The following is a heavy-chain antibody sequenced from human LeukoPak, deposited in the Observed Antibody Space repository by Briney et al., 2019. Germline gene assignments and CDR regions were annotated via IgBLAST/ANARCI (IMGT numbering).Heavy chain of an antibody. D-gene: IGHD3-10*01. Sequence: AGGSLRLSCAASRFTFSSYAMSWVRQAPGKGLEWVSAISGSDGSTYYADSVKGRFTISRDNSKNTLYLQMNSLRAEDTAVYYCAKEARSGPGVFDYWGQGTLVTVSS. J-gene: IGHJ4*02. CDR3: AKEARSGPGVFDY. CDR2: ISGSDGST. V-gene: IGHV3-23*01. CDR1: RFTFSSYA.